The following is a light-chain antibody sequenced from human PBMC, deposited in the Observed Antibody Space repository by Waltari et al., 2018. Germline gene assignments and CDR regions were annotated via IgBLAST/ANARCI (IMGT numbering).Light chain of an antibody. J-gene: IGKJ1*01. Sequence: EIVLTQSPATLSLSPGERATLSCRASQIVSSYLAWYQHKPGQAPRLLIYDASSRATGIPSRFSGSGSGTEFTLTIANLQPDDFATYFCHQCNTYSTFGQGTKVEIK. CDR2: DAS. CDR3: HQCNTYST. CDR1: QIVSSY. V-gene: IGKV3-11*01.